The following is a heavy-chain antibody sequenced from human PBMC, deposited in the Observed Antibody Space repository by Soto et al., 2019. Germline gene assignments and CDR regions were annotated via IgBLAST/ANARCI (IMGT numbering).Heavy chain of an antibody. V-gene: IGHV4-4*02. CDR2: INHSGNI. Sequence: PSETLSLTCTMSGDYIKSGYWWGWVRQPPKLGLEWIGEINHSGNINHNPSLKTRVTFAVDKTNIKISLNLTSVTAADTATYYCVRYCSGGNCTRDEKFQHWGQGTLVTVSS. J-gene: IGHJ1*01. CDR3: VRYCSGGNCTRDEKFQH. CDR1: GDYIKSGYW. D-gene: IGHD2-15*01.